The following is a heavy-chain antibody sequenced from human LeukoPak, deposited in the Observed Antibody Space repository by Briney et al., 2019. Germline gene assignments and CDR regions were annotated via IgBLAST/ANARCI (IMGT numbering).Heavy chain of an antibody. D-gene: IGHD2-15*01. CDR2: ISSFSGTI. CDR1: GFTFSSYS. V-gene: IGHV3-48*01. CDR3: ARVLRYCSGGNCYSGGLGYMDV. J-gene: IGHJ6*03. Sequence: GGSLRLSCAASGFTFSSYSMNWVRQAPGKGLEWVSYISSFSGTIYYADSVKGRFTISRDNAKNSLYLQMNSLRAEDTAVYYCARVLRYCSGGNCYSGGLGYMDVWGKGTTVTISS.